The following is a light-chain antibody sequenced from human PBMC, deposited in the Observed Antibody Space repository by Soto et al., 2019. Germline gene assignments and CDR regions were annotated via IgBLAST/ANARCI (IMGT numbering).Light chain of an antibody. CDR2: AVS. V-gene: IGKV1-12*01. CDR3: QPANSFPLT. J-gene: IGKJ4*01. CDR1: QGISSW. Sequence: DIQMTQSPSSVSASVGDRVTITYQTSQGISSWLAWYQQKPGKAPRILIYAVSSLQSVVPSRFSGGGSGTDFTLTISSLQPEDFATYYCQPANSFPLTFGEGTKGEIK.